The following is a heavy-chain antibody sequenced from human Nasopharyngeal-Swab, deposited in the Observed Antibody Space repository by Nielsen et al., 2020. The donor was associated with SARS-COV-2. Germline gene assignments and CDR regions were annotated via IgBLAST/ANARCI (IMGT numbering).Heavy chain of an antibody. V-gene: IGHV3-30*18. J-gene: IGHJ6*02. CDR2: ISYDGINK. CDR3: AKEGPGMFGVVGLDV. D-gene: IGHD3-3*01. Sequence: WIRQPPGKGLEWVAVISYDGINKYNADSVKGRFTISRDNSKDTLYLQMNSLRAEDTAVYYCAKEGPGMFGVVGLDVWGQGTTVTVSS.